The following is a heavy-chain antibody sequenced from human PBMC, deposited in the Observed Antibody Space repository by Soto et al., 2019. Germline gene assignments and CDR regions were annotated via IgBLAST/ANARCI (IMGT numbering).Heavy chain of an antibody. Sequence: PSETLSLTCAVYGGSFSGYYWSWIRQPPGKGLEWIGEINHSGSTNYNPSLKSRVTISVDTSKNQFSLKLSSVTAADTAVYYCARGPTKYSYGYGWFDPWGQGTLVTVSS. D-gene: IGHD5-18*01. V-gene: IGHV4-34*01. CDR3: ARGPTKYSYGYGWFDP. J-gene: IGHJ5*02. CDR2: INHSGST. CDR1: GGSFSGYY.